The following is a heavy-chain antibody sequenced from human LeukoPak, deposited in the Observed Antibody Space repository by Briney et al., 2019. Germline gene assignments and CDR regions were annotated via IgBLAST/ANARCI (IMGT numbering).Heavy chain of an antibody. J-gene: IGHJ4*02. D-gene: IGHD1-26*01. Sequence: ASETLSLTCSVSGGSVSSGISYWSWIRQPPGEGLEWIAYISDSGGSDYNPSLRGRVTISLDTSKNQFSLRLTSVTAADTAVYYCARHGSGGSYGYWGQGTLVTVSS. CDR2: ISDSGGS. CDR1: GGSVSSGISY. V-gene: IGHV4-61*01. CDR3: ARHGSGGSYGY.